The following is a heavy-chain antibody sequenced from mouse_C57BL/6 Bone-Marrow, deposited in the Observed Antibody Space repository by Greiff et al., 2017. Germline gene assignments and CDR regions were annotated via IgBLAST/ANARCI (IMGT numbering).Heavy chain of an antibody. CDR1: GYAFSSSW. D-gene: IGHD2-5*01. CDR2: IYPGDGDT. J-gene: IGHJ4*01. Sequence: VQLQQSGPELVKPGASVKISCKASGYAFSSSWMNWVKQRPGKGLEWIGRIYPGDGDTNYNGKFKGKATLTADKSSSTAYMQLSSLTSEDSAVYFCARRDYSNLYYAMDYWGQGTSVTVSS. CDR3: ARRDYSNLYYAMDY. V-gene: IGHV1-82*01.